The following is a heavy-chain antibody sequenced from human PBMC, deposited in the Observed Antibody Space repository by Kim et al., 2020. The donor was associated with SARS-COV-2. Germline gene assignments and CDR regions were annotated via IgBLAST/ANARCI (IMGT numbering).Heavy chain of an antibody. CDR3: ARDPGVEQLERRLWYFDL. CDR1: GGSISSYY. V-gene: IGHV4-4*07. D-gene: IGHD1-1*01. CDR2: IYTSGST. J-gene: IGHJ2*01. Sequence: SETLSLTCTVSGGSISSYYWSWIRQPAGKGLEWIGRIYTSGSTNYNPSLKSRVTMSVDTSKNQFSLKLSSVTAADTAVYYCARDPGVEQLERRLWYFDLWGRGTLVTVSS.